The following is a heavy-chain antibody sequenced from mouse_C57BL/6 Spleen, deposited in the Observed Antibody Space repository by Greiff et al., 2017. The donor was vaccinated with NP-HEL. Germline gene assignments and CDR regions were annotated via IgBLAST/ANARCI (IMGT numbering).Heavy chain of an antibody. Sequence: EVMLQQSGPELVKPGDSVKISCKASGYSFTGYFMNWVMQSHGKSLEWIGRINPYNGDTFYNQKFKGKATLTVDKSSSTAHMELRSLTSEDSAVYYCARGVYDYDGYAMDYWGQGTSVTVSS. D-gene: IGHD2-4*01. V-gene: IGHV1-20*01. CDR1: GYSFTGYF. CDR2: INPYNGDT. CDR3: ARGVYDYDGYAMDY. J-gene: IGHJ4*01.